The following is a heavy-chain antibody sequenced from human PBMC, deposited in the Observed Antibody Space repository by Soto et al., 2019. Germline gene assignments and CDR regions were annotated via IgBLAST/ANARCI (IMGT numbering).Heavy chain of an antibody. Sequence: QVQLVESGGGVVQPGRSLRLSCAASGFTFSSYAMHWVRQAPGKGLEWVAVISYDGSNKYYADSVKGRFTISRDNSKNTLYLQMNSLRAEDTAVYCCARASLDSSGYEVWGQGTLVTGSS. CDR3: ARASLDSSGYEV. CDR2: ISYDGSNK. D-gene: IGHD3-22*01. V-gene: IGHV3-30-3*01. CDR1: GFTFSSYA. J-gene: IGHJ4*02.